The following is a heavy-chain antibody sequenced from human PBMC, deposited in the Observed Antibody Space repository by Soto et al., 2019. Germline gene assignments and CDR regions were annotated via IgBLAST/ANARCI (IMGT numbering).Heavy chain of an antibody. J-gene: IGHJ2*01. V-gene: IGHV5-10-1*01. CDR2: IDPSDSYT. CDR1: GYRFTSYW. Sequence: GESLKISGKGSGYRFTSYWINWVRQMPGKGLEWMGKIDPSDSYTNYSPSFQGHVTISVDKSIDTAYLQWSSLKASDTATYYCARVSPPLVRASYFDLWGRGTLVTVSS. CDR3: ARVSPPLVRASYFDL. D-gene: IGHD6-6*01.